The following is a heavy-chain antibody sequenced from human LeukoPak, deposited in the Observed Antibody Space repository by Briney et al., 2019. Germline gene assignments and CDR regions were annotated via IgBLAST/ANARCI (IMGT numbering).Heavy chain of an antibody. CDR3: ARARSSGWYRGEFDY. V-gene: IGHV1-69*13. J-gene: IGHJ4*02. CDR2: IIPIFGTA. D-gene: IGHD6-19*01. CDR1: GGTFSSYA. Sequence: SVTVSCKASGGTFSSYAISWVRQAPGQGLEWMGGIIPIFGTANYAQKFQGRVTITADESTSTAYMELSSLRSEDTAVYYCARARSSGWYRGEFDYWGQGTLGSASS.